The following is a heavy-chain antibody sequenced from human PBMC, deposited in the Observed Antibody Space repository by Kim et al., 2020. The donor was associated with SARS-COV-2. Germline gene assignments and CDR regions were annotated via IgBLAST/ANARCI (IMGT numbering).Heavy chain of an antibody. J-gene: IGHJ4*02. CDR3: ARSGSYLYYFDS. CDR1: GFIFSTYG. CDR2: ISNDRSTI. V-gene: IGHV3-30*03. Sequence: GGSLRLSCAASGFIFSTYGMHWVRQAPGKGLEWVAFISNDRSTIYYADSVKGRFSISRDNSKSTLYLQMNSLRVEDTGVYYCARSGSYLYYFDSWGQGTLVTVSS. D-gene: IGHD1-26*01.